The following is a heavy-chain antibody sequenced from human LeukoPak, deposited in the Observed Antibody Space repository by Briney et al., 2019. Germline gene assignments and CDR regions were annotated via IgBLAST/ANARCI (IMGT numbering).Heavy chain of an antibody. V-gene: IGHV3-23*01. D-gene: IGHD4-17*01. CDR3: AKDLYGDYVVDY. CDR1: GFTFSSYA. Sequence: GGSLRLSCAASGFTFSSYAMNWVRQAPGKGLEWVSGISGSGGSTYYADSVKGRFTISRGNSKNTLYLQMNSLRAEDTAVYYCAKDLYGDYVVDYWGQGTLVTVSS. J-gene: IGHJ4*02. CDR2: ISGSGGST.